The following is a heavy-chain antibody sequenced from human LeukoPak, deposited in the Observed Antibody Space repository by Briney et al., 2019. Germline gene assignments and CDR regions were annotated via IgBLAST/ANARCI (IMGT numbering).Heavy chain of an antibody. D-gene: IGHD7-27*01. CDR2: IYPGDSDT. Sequence: GESLKISCKGSGYSFTSYWIGWVRQMPGKGLEWMGIIYPGDSDTRYSPSFQGQVTFSADKSITTAYLQWSSLKASDTAMYYCARRGPLTGDAFDIWGQGTMVTVSS. V-gene: IGHV5-51*01. CDR3: ARRGPLTGDAFDI. J-gene: IGHJ3*02. CDR1: GYSFTSYW.